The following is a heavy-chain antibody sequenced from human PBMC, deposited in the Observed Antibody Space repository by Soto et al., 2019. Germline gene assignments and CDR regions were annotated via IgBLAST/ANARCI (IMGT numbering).Heavy chain of an antibody. CDR3: ARRSSGWYFDY. D-gene: IGHD6-19*01. CDR1: GFTFSSYA. Sequence: EVQLLESGGGLVQPGGSLRLSCAASGFTFSSYAMSWVLQAPGPGLEWVSAISGSGGSTYYADSVKGRFTISRDNSKNTLYLQMNSLRAEDTAVYYCARRSSGWYFDYWGQGTLVTVSS. CDR2: ISGSGGST. V-gene: IGHV3-23*01. J-gene: IGHJ4*02.